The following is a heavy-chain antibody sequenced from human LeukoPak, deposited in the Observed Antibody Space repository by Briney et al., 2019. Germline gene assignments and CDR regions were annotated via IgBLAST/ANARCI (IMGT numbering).Heavy chain of an antibody. Sequence: ASVKVSCKTSGFTFNSYAFSWVRQAPGQGLEWMGWISAYNTDTKYAQKFQGRVTLTIDSSRAASMELSRLRSDDTAVYYCARDHCSSTSCYHNWFDPWGQGTLVTVSS. J-gene: IGHJ5*02. V-gene: IGHV1-18*01. CDR2: ISAYNTDT. D-gene: IGHD2-2*01. CDR3: ARDHCSSTSCYHNWFDP. CDR1: GFTFNSYA.